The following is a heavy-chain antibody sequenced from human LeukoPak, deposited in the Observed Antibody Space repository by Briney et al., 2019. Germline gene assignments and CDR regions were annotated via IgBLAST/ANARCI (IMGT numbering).Heavy chain of an antibody. J-gene: IGHJ2*01. CDR1: GGSISSGGYS. D-gene: IGHD6-19*01. Sequence: PSETLSLTCAVSGGSISSGGYSWSWIRQPPGKGLEWIGSIYYSGSTYYNPSLKSRVTISVDTSKNQFSLKLSSVTAADTAVYYCARQGSGWYDPEYFDLWGRGTLVTVSS. CDR3: ARQGSGWYDPEYFDL. V-gene: IGHV4-39*01. CDR2: IYYSGST.